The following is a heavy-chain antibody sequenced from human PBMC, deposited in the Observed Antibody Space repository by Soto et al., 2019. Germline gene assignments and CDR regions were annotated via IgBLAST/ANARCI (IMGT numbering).Heavy chain of an antibody. D-gene: IGHD4-17*01. V-gene: IGHV1-18*01. CDR3: ARGDIGTTVTPG. CDR1: GYTFTSYG. CDR2: ISAYNGNT. Sequence: QVQLVQSGAEVKKPGASVMVSCKASGYTFTSYGISWVRQAPGQGPEWMGWISAYNGNTNYAQKLQGRVSMTTDTSTSTSYMELRSLRSDVTAEYCCARGDIGTTVTPGWGQGTLVTVSS. J-gene: IGHJ4*02.